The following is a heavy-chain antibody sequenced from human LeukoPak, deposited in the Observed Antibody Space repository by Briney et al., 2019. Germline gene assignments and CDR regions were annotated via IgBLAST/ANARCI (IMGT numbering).Heavy chain of an antibody. J-gene: IGHJ4*02. V-gene: IGHV4-38-2*02. Sequence: SETLSLTCTVSGYSISSGYYWGWIRQPPGKGLEWIGSIYHSGSTYYNPSLKSRVTISVDTSKNQFSLKLSSVTAADTAVYYCARQGGASSPLRYWGQGTLVTVSS. D-gene: IGHD1-26*01. CDR3: ARQGGASSPLRY. CDR1: GYSISSGYY. CDR2: IYHSGST.